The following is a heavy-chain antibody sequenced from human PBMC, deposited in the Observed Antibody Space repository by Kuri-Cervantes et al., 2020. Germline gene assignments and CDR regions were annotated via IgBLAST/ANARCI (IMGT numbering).Heavy chain of an antibody. D-gene: IGHD4-17*01. CDR1: GYTFTSYV. CDR2: INAGNGNT. V-gene: IGHV1-3*01. J-gene: IGHJ6*02. CDR3: ATGRTTVTYAGGMDV. Sequence: ASVKVSCKASGYTFTSYVMHWVRQAPGQRLEWMGWINAGNGNTKYSQKFQGRVTMTEDTSTDTAYMELSSLRSEDTAVYYCATGRTTVTYAGGMDVWGQGTTVTVSS.